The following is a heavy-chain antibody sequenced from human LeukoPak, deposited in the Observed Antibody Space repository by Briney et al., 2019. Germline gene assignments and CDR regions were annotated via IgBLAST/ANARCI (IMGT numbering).Heavy chain of an antibody. CDR3: AREGLAARRGAFDI. J-gene: IGHJ3*02. V-gene: IGHV4-59*01. Sequence: RTSETLSLTCTVSGGSISSNYWSWIRQPPGKGLEWIGYIYYSGSTNYNPSLNSRVTISVDTSKNQFSLKVSSVTAADTAIYYCAREGLAARRGAFDIWGQGTVVSVSS. D-gene: IGHD6-6*01. CDR1: GGSISSNY. CDR2: IYYSGST.